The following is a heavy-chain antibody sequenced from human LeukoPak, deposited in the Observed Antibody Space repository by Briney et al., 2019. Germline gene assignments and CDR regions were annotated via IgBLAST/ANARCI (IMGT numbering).Heavy chain of an antibody. CDR2: IYYSGST. J-gene: IGHJ4*02. V-gene: IGHV4-39*01. D-gene: IGHD4-17*01. CDR3: ARLDDYGDYVDY. Sequence: PSETLSLTCTVSGGSISSSSYYWGWIRQPPGKGLEGIGSIYYSGSTYYNPSLKSRVTISVDTSKNQFSLKLSSVTAADTAVYYCARLDDYGDYVDYWGQGTLVTVSS. CDR1: GGSISSSSYY.